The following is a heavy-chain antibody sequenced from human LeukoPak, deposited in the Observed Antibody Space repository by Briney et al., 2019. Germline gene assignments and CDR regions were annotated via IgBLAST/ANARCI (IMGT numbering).Heavy chain of an antibody. Sequence: GGSLRLSCADSGVSFSYAWMNCVRQPPGKGLEWVGRIYSKSDGGRTEYAAPVKGRFIISRDDSMNTLDLQMNSLQTDDTALYYCATASHRYDSSDFDRWGQGTLVTVSS. CDR1: GVSFSYAW. CDR2: IYSKSDGGRT. CDR3: ATASHRYDSSDFDR. V-gene: IGHV3-15*01. J-gene: IGHJ4*02. D-gene: IGHD3-22*01.